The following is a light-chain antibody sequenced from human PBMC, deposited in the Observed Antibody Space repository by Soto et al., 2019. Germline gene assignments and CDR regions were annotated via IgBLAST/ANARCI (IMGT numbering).Light chain of an antibody. Sequence: EIVMTQSPATLSVSPGETASLSCRASQSAGNFLAWYQQKPGQAPRLLIYYISTRATGIPARVSGSGSGTEFTLTINSLQSEDAAVDDGQQQNQWPITFGQGTRLEIK. CDR1: QSAGNF. J-gene: IGKJ5*01. CDR3: QQQNQWPIT. V-gene: IGKV3D-15*01. CDR2: YIS.